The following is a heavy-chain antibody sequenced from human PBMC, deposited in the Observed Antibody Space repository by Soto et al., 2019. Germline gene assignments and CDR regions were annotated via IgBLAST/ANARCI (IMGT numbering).Heavy chain of an antibody. V-gene: IGHV1-8*01. Sequence: ASVKVSCKASGYTFTSYDINWVRQATGQGLEWKGWMNPNSGNTGYAQKFQGRVTMTRNTSISTAYMELSSLRSEDTAVYYCARGSTLVVALSEDYYYYYMDVWGKGTTVTVSS. D-gene: IGHD2-15*01. J-gene: IGHJ6*03. CDR2: MNPNSGNT. CDR3: ARGSTLVVALSEDYYYYYMDV. CDR1: GYTFTSYD.